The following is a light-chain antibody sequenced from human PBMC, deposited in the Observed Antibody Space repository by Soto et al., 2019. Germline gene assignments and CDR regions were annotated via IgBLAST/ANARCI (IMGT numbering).Light chain of an antibody. Sequence: EIVLTQSPGTLSLSPGERATLSCRASQSVSSSYLAWYQQKPGQAPRLLIYGASSRATGIPDRFSGSGSGTHFTLTISRLDPEDFAVYYCQQYGSSPWTFGQGTKVEI. CDR3: QQYGSSPWT. J-gene: IGKJ1*01. CDR2: GAS. CDR1: QSVSSSY. V-gene: IGKV3-20*01.